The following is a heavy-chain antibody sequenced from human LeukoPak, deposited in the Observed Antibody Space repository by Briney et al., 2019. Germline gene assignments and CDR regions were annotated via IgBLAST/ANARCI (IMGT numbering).Heavy chain of an antibody. Sequence: GGSLRLSCAASGFTFSSYSMNWVRQAPGKGLEWVSSISSSSSYIYYADSVKGRFTISRDNAKNSLYLQMNSLRAEDTAVYYCARGEGDYYDSSGYYCEFDYWGQGTLVTVSS. CDR3: ARGEGDYYDSSGYYCEFDY. V-gene: IGHV3-21*04. D-gene: IGHD3-22*01. CDR1: GFTFSSYS. CDR2: ISSSSSYI. J-gene: IGHJ4*02.